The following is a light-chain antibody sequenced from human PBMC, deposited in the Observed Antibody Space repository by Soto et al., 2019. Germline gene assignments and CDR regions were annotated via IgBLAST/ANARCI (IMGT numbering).Light chain of an antibody. CDR3: QQAYSFPLT. CDR1: QDVSNW. J-gene: IGKJ2*01. CDR2: YTS. Sequence: DIQMTQSPSSVSASVGDTVTITCRASQDVSNWLAWYQQKPGKTPNLLISYTSILQSGVPSRFSGSGSGTDYTLTINSLQPEDFATYFCQQAYSFPLTFGQGTKLE. V-gene: IGKV1-12*01.